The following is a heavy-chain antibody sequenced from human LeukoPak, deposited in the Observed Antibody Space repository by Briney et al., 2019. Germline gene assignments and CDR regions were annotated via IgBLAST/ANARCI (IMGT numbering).Heavy chain of an antibody. J-gene: IGHJ4*02. CDR3: AKGRTPDY. CDR1: GFTFSTYV. V-gene: IGHV3-23*01. CDR2: LSGCGGST. Sequence: GESLRLSCAASGFTFSTYVMTWVRQAPGKGLEWVSALSGCGGSTSYADSVKGRFTISTDNSNSNLYLQMNSLRAEDTAVYYCAKGRTPDYWGQGTLVTV.